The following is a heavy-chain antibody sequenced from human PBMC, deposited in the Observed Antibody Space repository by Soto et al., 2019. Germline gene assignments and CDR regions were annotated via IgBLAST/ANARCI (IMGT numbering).Heavy chain of an antibody. CDR1: GFTFGDLY. CDR3: TRLITPLDY. CDR2: IRSKVNNLET. J-gene: IGHJ4*02. Sequence: GGSLRLSCAVSGFTFGDLYMDWVRQAPGRGLEWLGRIRSKVNNLETVYAASVKGRFTISRDDSKNTAYLQMNSLKTEDTAVYYCTRLITPLDYWGRGTLVTVSS. D-gene: IGHD3-16*01. V-gene: IGHV3-73*01.